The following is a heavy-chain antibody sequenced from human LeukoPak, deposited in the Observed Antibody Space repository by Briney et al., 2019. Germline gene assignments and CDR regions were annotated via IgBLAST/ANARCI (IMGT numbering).Heavy chain of an antibody. CDR1: GFTFSNYA. V-gene: IGHV3-23*01. CDR3: AKGLDFLFHY. Sequence: PGGSLRLSYAASGFTFSNYAMSWVRQAPGKGLQWVSAISGSGGGTYYADSVKGRFTISRDSSKNTLYLQMNSLRAEDTAVYYCAKGLDFLFHYWGQGTLVTVSS. CDR2: ISGSGGGT. J-gene: IGHJ4*02.